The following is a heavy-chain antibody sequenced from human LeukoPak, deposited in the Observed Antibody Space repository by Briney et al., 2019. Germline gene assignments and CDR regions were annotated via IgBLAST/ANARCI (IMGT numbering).Heavy chain of an antibody. CDR1: GGSISSSSYY. V-gene: IGHV4-39*01. J-gene: IGHJ4*02. D-gene: IGHD3-10*01. CDR2: IYYSGST. CDR3: ARQTYGSGSYYNLDC. Sequence: SETLSLTCTVSGGSISSSSYYWGWIRQPPGKGLEWIGSIYYSGSTYYNPSLKSRVTISVDTSKNQFSLKLGSVTAADTAVYYGARQTYGSGSYYNLDCWGQGTLVTVSS.